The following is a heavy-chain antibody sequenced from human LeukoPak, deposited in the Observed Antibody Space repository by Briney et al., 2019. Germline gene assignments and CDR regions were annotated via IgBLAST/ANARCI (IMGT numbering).Heavy chain of an antibody. V-gene: IGHV3-15*01. Sequence: GGSLRLSCAASGFTFNNAWMSWVRQAPGKGLEWVGRIKSKADGGTTDYAAPVKGRFTISRDDSTNTLYLQMNSLKTEDTAVYYCTTSPKHDYGDIGAFDIWGQGTMVTVSA. CDR1: GFTFNNAW. D-gene: IGHD4-17*01. J-gene: IGHJ3*02. CDR2: IKSKADGGTT. CDR3: TTSPKHDYGDIGAFDI.